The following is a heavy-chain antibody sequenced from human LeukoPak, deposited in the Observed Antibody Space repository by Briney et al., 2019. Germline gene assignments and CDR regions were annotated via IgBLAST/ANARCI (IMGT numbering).Heavy chain of an antibody. CDR2: IYHSGTT. V-gene: IGHV4-38-2*01. CDR1: CYSISSGYY. D-gene: IGHD3-3*01. J-gene: IGHJ4*02. Sequence: PSDTLSLTSAVSCYSISSGYYWVWILQAPGKGLEWSGSIYHSGTTYYTPSLKSRVNILVDTSKQQFCLKLSSVTAEDTAVYYCARVPSGYYVDYWGQGTLVTVSS. CDR3: ARVPSGYYVDY.